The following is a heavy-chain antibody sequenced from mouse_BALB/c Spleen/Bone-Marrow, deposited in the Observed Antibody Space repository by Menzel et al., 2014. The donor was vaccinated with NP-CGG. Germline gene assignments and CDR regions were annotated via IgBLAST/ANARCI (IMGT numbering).Heavy chain of an antibody. V-gene: IGHV1-69*02. CDR3: VRRELGPRWFTY. CDR1: GYTFTSYW. J-gene: IGHJ3*01. Sequence: VQLQESGAEFVKPGASVKLSCKASGYTFTSYWMHWVKQRPGQGLEWIGEIDPSDSYTNYNQKFKGKATLTVDKSSSTAYMQLSSLTSEDSAVYYCVRRELGPRWFTYWGQGTLVTVSA. D-gene: IGHD3-1*01. CDR2: IDPSDSYT.